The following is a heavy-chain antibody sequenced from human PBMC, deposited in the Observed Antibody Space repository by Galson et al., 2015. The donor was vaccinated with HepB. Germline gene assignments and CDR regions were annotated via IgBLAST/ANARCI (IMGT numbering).Heavy chain of an antibody. V-gene: IGHV3-23*01. J-gene: IGHJ4*02. CDR1: GFTFSSYA. CDR2: ISGSGGST. D-gene: IGHD3-3*01. CDR3: AKGVTIFGVVPTYY. Sequence: SLRLSCAASGFTFSSYAMSWVRQAPGKGLEWVSAISGSGGSTYYADSVKGRFTISRDNSKNTLYLQMNSLRAEDTPVYYCAKGVTIFGVVPTYYWGQGTLVTVSS.